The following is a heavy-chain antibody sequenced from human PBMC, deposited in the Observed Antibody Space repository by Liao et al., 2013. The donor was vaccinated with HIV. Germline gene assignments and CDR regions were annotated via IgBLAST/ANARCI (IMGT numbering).Heavy chain of an antibody. CDR3: ARDRGYDFWSGSLMDV. J-gene: IGHJ6*03. CDR1: GASVNGYY. CDR2: IYTSGST. D-gene: IGHD3-3*01. Sequence: QLQESGPGLLKPSETLSLTCSVSGASVNGYYWNWIRQPAGKGLEWIGRIYTSGSTNYNPSLKSRVTISVDTSKNQFSLKLSSVTAADTAVYYCARDRGYDFWSGSLMDVWGKGTTVTVSS. V-gene: IGHV4-4*07.